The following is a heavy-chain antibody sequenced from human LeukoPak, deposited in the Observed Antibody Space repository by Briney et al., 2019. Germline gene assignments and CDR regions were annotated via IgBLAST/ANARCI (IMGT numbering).Heavy chain of an antibody. Sequence: ASVKVSCKAPGYTFTGYYMYWVRQAPGQGLEWMGWINPNSGGTNYAQKFQGWVTMTRDTSISTAYMELSRLRSDDTAVYYCARMQETYYYDSSGYYYDYWGQGTLVTVSS. D-gene: IGHD3-22*01. CDR3: ARMQETYYYDSSGYYYDY. V-gene: IGHV1-2*04. CDR1: GYTFTGYY. CDR2: INPNSGGT. J-gene: IGHJ4*02.